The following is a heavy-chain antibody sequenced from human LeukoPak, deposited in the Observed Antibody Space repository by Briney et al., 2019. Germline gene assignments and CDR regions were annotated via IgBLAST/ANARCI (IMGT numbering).Heavy chain of an antibody. V-gene: IGHV3-21*01. CDR2: ISSDSTYI. D-gene: IGHD3-10*01. Sequence: PGGSLRLSRAASGFTFDTYTINWVRQAPGNGLEWVSSISSDSTYIYYTDSLRGRFTVSRDNAKNSLFLQMNSLRDDDTAVYYCATQEFHGSGSPRFNSWGQGTLVTVSS. CDR3: ATQEFHGSGSPRFNS. J-gene: IGHJ4*02. CDR1: GFTFDTYT.